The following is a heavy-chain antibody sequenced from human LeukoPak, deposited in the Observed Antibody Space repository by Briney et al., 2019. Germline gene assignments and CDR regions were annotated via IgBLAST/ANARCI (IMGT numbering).Heavy chain of an antibody. Sequence: PSETLSLTCTVSGGSISSYYWSWIRQPPGKGLEWIGYIYYSGSTNYNPSLKSRVTISVDTSKNQFSLKLSSVTAADTAVYYCARYRGYSYGPDYWGQGTLVTVSS. CDR2: IYYSGST. CDR3: ARYRGYSYGPDY. CDR1: GGSISSYY. J-gene: IGHJ4*02. D-gene: IGHD5-18*01. V-gene: IGHV4-59*01.